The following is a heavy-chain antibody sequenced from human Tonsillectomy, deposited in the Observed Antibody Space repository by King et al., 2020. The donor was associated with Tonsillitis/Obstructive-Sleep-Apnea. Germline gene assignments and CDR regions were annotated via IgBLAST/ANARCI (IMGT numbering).Heavy chain of an antibody. CDR2: IYPGDSDT. J-gene: IGHJ6*02. V-gene: IGHV5-51*03. Sequence: VQLVESGAEVKKPGESLKISCKGSGYNFTPYWIGWVRQMPGKGLEWMGIIYPGDSDTSYSPSFQGQVTISADKSISTANLQWSSLKASDTAIYYCAGREGLSHVDVWGQGTTVTVSS. CDR3: AGREGLSHVDV. D-gene: IGHD3-16*01. CDR1: GYNFTPYW.